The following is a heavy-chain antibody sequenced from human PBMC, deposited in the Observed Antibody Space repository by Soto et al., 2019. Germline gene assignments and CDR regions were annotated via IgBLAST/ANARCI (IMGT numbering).Heavy chain of an antibody. CDR2: INPNSGGT. CDR1: GYTFTGYY. V-gene: IGHV1-2*02. J-gene: IGHJ4*02. Sequence: QVQLVQSGAEVKKPGSSVKVSCKASGYTFTGYYMHWVRQAPGQGLEWMGWINPNSGGTNYAQKFQGRVTMTRDTSISSVYMELSRLRSDDTAVYYCASEEDILLVLAASGYFYYWGQGTRVTVSS. D-gene: IGHD2-15*01. CDR3: ASEEDILLVLAASGYFYY.